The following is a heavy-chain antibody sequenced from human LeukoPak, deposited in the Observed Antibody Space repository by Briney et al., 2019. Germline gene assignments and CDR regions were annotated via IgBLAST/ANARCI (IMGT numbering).Heavy chain of an antibody. CDR1: GFTFSSYA. CDR2: VKPDGSEN. J-gene: IGHJ4*02. V-gene: IGHV3-7*01. CDR3: ARLYGGHTTYDY. Sequence: GGSLQLSFAASGFTFSSYAMSWVRPAPGKGLEWVASVKPDGSENFYMDYLKGRFSISRDNARDSLYLQMNSLRAEDTAVYYCARLYGGHTTYDYWGQGTLVTVSS. D-gene: IGHD4-23*01.